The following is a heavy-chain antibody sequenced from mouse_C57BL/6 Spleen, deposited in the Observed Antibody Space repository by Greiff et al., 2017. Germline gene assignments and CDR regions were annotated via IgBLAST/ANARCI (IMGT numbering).Heavy chain of an antibody. CDR2: INPSNGGT. CDR3: ARWTYHRGYFDV. D-gene: IGHD3-1*01. V-gene: IGHV1-53*01. J-gene: IGHJ1*03. CDR1: GYTFTSYW. Sequence: QVQLQQPGTELAKPGASVKLSCKASGYTFTSYWMHWVKQRPGQGLEWIGNINPSNGGTNYNEKFKSKATLTVDKSSSTAYMQLSSLTSEDSAVYYCARWTYHRGYFDVWGTGTTVTVSS.